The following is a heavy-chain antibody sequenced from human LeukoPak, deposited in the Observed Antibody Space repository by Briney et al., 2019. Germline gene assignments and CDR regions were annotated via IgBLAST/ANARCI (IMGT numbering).Heavy chain of an antibody. D-gene: IGHD6-13*01. CDR3: AESIAANGTVY. V-gene: IGHV3-74*01. Sequence: GGSLRLSCAASGFTFSRYWMHWVRQGPGKGLVWASRINSDGSSTSYADSVKGRFTISRDNAKNTLYLQMSRLRAEDTGVYYCAESIAANGTVYWGQGTQVTVSS. J-gene: IGHJ4*02. CDR1: GFTFSRYW. CDR2: INSDGSST.